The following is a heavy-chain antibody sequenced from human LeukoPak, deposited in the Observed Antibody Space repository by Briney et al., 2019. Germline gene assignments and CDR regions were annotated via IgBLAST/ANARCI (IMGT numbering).Heavy chain of an antibody. CDR1: GYSISSGYY. V-gene: IGHV4-38-2*01. D-gene: IGHD6-13*01. CDR3: ARNEQQLLVDY. Sequence: SETLSLTCAVSGYSISSGYYWGWIRQPPGKGLEWIGSIYHSGSTYYNPSLKSRVTISVDTSKNQFSLKLSSVTAADTAVYYCARNEQQLLVDYWGQGALVTVSS. J-gene: IGHJ4*02. CDR2: IYHSGST.